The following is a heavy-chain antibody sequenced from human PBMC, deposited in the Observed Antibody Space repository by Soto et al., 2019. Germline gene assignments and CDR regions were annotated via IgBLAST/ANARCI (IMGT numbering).Heavy chain of an antibody. V-gene: IGHV3-23*01. D-gene: IGHD2-2*01. Sequence: EVRLLESGGGLVQPGGSLRLSCAASGFTCSNSAMTWVRKAPGKGLEWVSVITCSGTTTYYADSVKGRFTISRDNSKNTLYLQMNSLRAEDTAVYFCAYNFPYCSNAACYANWGQGTLVTVSS. CDR3: AYNFPYCSNAACYAN. CDR1: GFTCSNSA. CDR2: ITCSGTTT. J-gene: IGHJ4*02.